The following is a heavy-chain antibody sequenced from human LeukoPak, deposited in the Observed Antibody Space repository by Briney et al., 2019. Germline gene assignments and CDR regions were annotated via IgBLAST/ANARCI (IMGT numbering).Heavy chain of an antibody. CDR3: ARLAAAYNWFDP. V-gene: IGHV4-4*07. J-gene: IGHJ5*02. CDR1: DGSISSYY. Sequence: SETLSLTCTVSDGSISSYYWIWIRQPAGKGLEWIGRIYTSGSTNYNPSLKSRVTISVDTSKNQFSLKLSSVTAADTAVYYCARLAAAYNWFDPWGQGTLVTVSS. CDR2: IYTSGST. D-gene: IGHD6-25*01.